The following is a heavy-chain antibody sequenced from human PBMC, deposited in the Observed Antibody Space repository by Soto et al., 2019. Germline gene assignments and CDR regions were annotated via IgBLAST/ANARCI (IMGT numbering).Heavy chain of an antibody. CDR1: GFSFRDNY. J-gene: IGHJ4*02. CDR3: ARGSIYDILTGYYPAKLDY. V-gene: IGHV3-11*01. Sequence: LRLSCPASGFSFRDNYMSSIRQAPRKELEWVSYISSSGSTIYYADSVKGRFTISRDNAKNSLYLQMNSLRAEDTAVYYCARGSIYDILTGYYPAKLDYWGQGSLVTVS. CDR2: ISSSGSTI. D-gene: IGHD3-9*01.